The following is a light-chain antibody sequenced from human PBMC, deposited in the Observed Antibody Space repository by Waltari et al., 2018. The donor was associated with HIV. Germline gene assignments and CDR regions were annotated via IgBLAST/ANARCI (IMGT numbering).Light chain of an antibody. V-gene: IGLV2-11*01. CDR3: SSYAGAYTYV. J-gene: IGLJ1*01. CDR1: SSDVGGYKY. CDR2: NVN. Sequence: QSALTQPRSVSGSPGQSITISCTGTSSDVGGYKYVSWYQQHPGKSPKLIIYNVNPRPSGVPDRFSGSKSGNTAALTISGLQADDEADYYCSSYAGAYTYVFGSGTKVTVL.